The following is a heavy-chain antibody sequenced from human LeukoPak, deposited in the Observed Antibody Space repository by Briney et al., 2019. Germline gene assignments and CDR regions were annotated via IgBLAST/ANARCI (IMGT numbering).Heavy chain of an antibody. CDR3: ARDSRITMVRGVTPPGY. CDR1: GFTFSSYA. D-gene: IGHD3-10*01. J-gene: IGHJ4*02. CDR2: ISYDGSNK. V-gene: IGHV3-30-3*01. Sequence: GGSLRLSCAASGFTFSSYAIHWVRQAPGKGLEWVAVISYDGSNKYYADSVKGRFTISRDNSKNTLYLQMNSLRAEDTAVYYCARDSRITMVRGVTPPGYWGQGTLVTVSS.